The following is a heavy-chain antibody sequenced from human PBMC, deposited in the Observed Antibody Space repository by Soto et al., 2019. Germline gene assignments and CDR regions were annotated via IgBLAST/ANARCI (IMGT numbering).Heavy chain of an antibody. D-gene: IGHD6-13*01. CDR3: ARAFGSTDY. Sequence: QVQLVQSGAEVKKPGASVKVSCEASGYTFSSYGISWVRQAPGQGFEWMGWISGYNSITRYAQKFQGRVTMTTDTSTSTAYMELRSLRSDDTVVYYCARAFGSTDYWGQGTLVTVSS. CDR2: ISGYNSIT. J-gene: IGHJ4*02. V-gene: IGHV1-18*01. CDR1: GYTFSSYG.